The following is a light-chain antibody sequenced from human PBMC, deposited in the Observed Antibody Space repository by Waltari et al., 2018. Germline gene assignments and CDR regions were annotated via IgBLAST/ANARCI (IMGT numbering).Light chain of an antibody. CDR2: RAS. V-gene: IGKV3-20*01. CDR1: QSVGSSS. CDR3: QQHGTLPAT. J-gene: IGKJ1*01. Sequence: EIVLPQSPGTASLSPGERVTLSCRASQSVGSSSLAWYQQKPGQAPRLVIHRASRRATGIPDRFSGSGSGTDFSLTISRLEPEDFAVYYCQQHGTLPATFGQGTKVEIK.